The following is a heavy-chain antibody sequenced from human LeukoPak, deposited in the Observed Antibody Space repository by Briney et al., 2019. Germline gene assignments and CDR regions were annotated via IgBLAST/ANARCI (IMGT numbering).Heavy chain of an antibody. V-gene: IGHV3-23*01. CDR1: GFTFSNYA. J-gene: IGHJ4*02. CDR2: ILGSGGST. D-gene: IGHD3-9*01. Sequence: GGSLRLSCAASGFTFSNYAMSWVRQAPGKGLEWVSAILGSGGSTYYADSVKGRFTVSRDNSKSTLYLQMNSLRAEDSALYYCAKWGDYDVLTGYYVPDYWGQGTLVTVSS. CDR3: AKWGDYDVLTGYYVPDY.